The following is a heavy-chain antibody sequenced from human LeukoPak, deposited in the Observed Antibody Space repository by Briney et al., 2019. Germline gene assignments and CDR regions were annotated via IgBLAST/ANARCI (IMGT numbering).Heavy chain of an antibody. CDR2: MYHSGST. J-gene: IGHJ6*02. D-gene: IGHD5-18*01. CDR3: ARPFRGYSQGYYYYAMDV. CDR1: GGSISSYF. V-gene: IGHV4-59*01. Sequence: PSETLSLTCTVSGGSISSYFWSWIRQSPGKGLEWIGLMYHSGSTNYNPSLKSRVIMSQDTSTNQFSLQVNSVTAADSAVYYCARPFRGYSQGYYYYAMDVWGQGTTVTVFS.